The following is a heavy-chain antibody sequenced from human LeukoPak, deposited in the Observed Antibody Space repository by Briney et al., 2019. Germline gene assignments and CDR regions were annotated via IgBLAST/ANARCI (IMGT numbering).Heavy chain of an antibody. CDR1: GYTFTGHY. D-gene: IGHD2-2*01. CDR2: VNPNSGDS. CDR3: SRESASTGTRVFAY. J-gene: IGHJ4*02. Sequence: VASVKVSCKASGYTFTGHYIHWVRQAPGQGLEWMGWVNPNSGDSNYAEKFLGRVTMTRDTPISTAYMELSRLRSDDTAVYFCSRESASTGTRVFAYWGQGTLVTVSS. V-gene: IGHV1-2*02.